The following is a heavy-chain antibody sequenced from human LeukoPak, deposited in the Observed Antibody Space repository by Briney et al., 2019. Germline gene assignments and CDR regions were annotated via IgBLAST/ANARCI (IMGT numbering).Heavy chain of an antibody. V-gene: IGHV4-59*08. CDR1: GGSISSYY. Sequence: SETLSLTCTLSGGSISSYYWSWIRQPPGKGLEWIGYIYYSGSTNYNTSLKSRVTISVDTSKNQFSLKLSSVTAADTAVYYCANAALKYCSGGSCYFSDRWGQGTLVTVSS. CDR2: IYYSGST. D-gene: IGHD2-15*01. CDR3: ANAALKYCSGGSCYFSDR. J-gene: IGHJ5*02.